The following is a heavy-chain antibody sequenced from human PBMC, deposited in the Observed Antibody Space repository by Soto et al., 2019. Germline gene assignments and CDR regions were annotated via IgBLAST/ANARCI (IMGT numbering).Heavy chain of an antibody. CDR1: GVTFTSSA. J-gene: IGHJ4*02. CDR3: AADSRYCSGGNCEDY. Sequence: GASVKVSCKASGVTFTSSAMQWVRQARGQRLEWIGWIVVGSGHTNYAQKFQERVTITRDMSTSTAYMELSSLRSEDTAVYYCAADSRYCSGGNCEDYWGQGTLVTVSS. D-gene: IGHD2-15*01. V-gene: IGHV1-58*02. CDR2: IVVGSGHT.